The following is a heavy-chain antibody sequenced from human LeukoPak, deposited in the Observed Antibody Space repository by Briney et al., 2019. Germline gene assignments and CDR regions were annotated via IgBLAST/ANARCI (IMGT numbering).Heavy chain of an antibody. CDR3: ARLGSYFDY. CDR1: GGSLTSYY. V-gene: IGHV4-59*08. CDR2: IYYSGSV. J-gene: IGHJ4*02. Sequence: SETLSLTCTVSGGSLTSYYWSWIRQPPGKGLQWIGYIYYSGSVNYNPSLKSRVTISVDTSKNQFSLNLSSVTAADTAVYYCARLGSYFDYWGQGTQVTVSS.